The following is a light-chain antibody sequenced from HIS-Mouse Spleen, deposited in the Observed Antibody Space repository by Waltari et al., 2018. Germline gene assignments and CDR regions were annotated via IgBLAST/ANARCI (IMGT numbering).Light chain of an antibody. V-gene: IGLV1-40*01. CDR2: GNS. Sequence: QSVLTQPPSVSGAPGQRVTIPCTGSRSHIGAGYDVHWYQQLPGTAPKLLIYGNSNRPSGVPDRFSGSKSGTSASLAITGLQAEDEADYYCQSYDSSLSGWVFGGGTKLTVL. CDR1: RSHIGAGYD. J-gene: IGLJ3*02. CDR3: QSYDSSLSGWV.